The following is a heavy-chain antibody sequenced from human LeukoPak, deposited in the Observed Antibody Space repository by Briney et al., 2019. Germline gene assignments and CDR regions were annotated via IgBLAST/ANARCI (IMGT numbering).Heavy chain of an antibody. CDR1: GFTFSNYW. CDR2: IYSGGIT. V-gene: IGHV3-66*02. J-gene: IGHJ4*02. Sequence: GSLRLSCAASGFTFSNYWMIWVRQAPGKGLEWVAVIYSGGITYYADSVKGRFTISRDNSKNTLYLQMNSLRPEDTAIYFCARRHSSGSNWGQGTLVSVSS. CDR3: ARRHSSGSN. D-gene: IGHD6-19*01.